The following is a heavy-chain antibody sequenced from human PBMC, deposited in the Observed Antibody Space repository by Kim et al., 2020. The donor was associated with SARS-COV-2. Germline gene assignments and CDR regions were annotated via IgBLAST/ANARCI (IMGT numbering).Heavy chain of an antibody. Sequence: SETLSLTCTVSGGSISSYYWSWIRQPPGKGLEWIGYIYYSGSTNYNPSLKSRVTISVDTSKNQFSLKLSSVTAADTAVYYCARGDTAMVFPNFDYWGQRTLVTVSS. CDR2: IYYSGST. CDR3: ARGDTAMVFPNFDY. CDR1: GGSISSYY. V-gene: IGHV4-59*01. D-gene: IGHD5-18*01. J-gene: IGHJ4*02.